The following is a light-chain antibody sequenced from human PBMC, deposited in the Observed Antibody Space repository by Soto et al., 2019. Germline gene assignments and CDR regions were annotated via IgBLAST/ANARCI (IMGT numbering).Light chain of an antibody. Sequence: DIVLTQSPATLSLSPGEGATLSCRASQSVSSNLAWYQQKPGQAPRLLIYDASNRATGIPARFSGSGSGTDFTLTISTLEHEDFAVDYCQQRSAWPPITFGQGTRLEIK. CDR3: QQRSAWPPIT. J-gene: IGKJ5*01. V-gene: IGKV3-11*01. CDR2: DAS. CDR1: QSVSSN.